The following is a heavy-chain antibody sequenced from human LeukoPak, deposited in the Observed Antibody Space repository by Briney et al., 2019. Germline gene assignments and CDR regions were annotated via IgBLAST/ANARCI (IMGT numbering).Heavy chain of an antibody. Sequence: PAGGSLRLSCAASGFTFSSYAMSWVRQAPGKGLECVSAISGSGGSTYYADCVKGRFTISRDNSTNTLYLQMNSLRAEDTAVYYCAKWDLAVAGTFDYWGQGTLVTVSS. CDR2: ISGSGGST. V-gene: IGHV3-23*01. D-gene: IGHD6-19*01. CDR3: AKWDLAVAGTFDY. J-gene: IGHJ4*02. CDR1: GFTFSSYA.